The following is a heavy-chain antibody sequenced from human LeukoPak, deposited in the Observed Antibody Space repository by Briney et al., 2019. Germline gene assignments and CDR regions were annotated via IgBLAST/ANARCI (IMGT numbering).Heavy chain of an antibody. CDR2: ISSSGTTI. V-gene: IGHV3-48*04. D-gene: IGHD3-9*01. Sequence: GGSLRLSCAASGFTFSSYSMNWVRQAPGKGLEWVSYISSSGTTIYYADSVKGRFTISRDNAKNTLYLQMNSLRAEDTAVYYCARLDILTGNYYYFNFWGQGTLVTVSS. CDR1: GFTFSSYS. CDR3: ARLDILTGNYYYFNF. J-gene: IGHJ4*02.